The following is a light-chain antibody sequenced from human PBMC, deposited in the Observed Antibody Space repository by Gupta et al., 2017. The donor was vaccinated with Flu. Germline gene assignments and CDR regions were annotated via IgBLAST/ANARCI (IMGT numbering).Light chain of an antibody. V-gene: IGKV1-39*01. CDR1: ETIARY. CDR3: QQSDAMPRT. J-gene: IGKJ1*01. Sequence: DIQMTQAPSSLSASVGDSLTFTCRASETIARYLNWYQQKPGKAPNLLIYSASTRQSGVPSRFSGSASGTEFTLTISRLEPEDFATYYCQQSDAMPRTFGQGTRVEIK. CDR2: SAS.